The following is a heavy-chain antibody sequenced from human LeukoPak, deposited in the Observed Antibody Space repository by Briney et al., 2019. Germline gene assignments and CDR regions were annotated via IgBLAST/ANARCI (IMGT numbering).Heavy chain of an antibody. CDR1: GYTFTGYY. V-gene: IGHV1-2*02. J-gene: IGHJ4*02. CDR2: INPNSGGT. D-gene: IGHD2-2*01. CDR3: ARDLMYCDTMSCYDGDFDY. Sequence: GASVKVSCKASGYTFTGYYMHWVRQAPGQGLEWMGWINPNSGGTNYAQKFQGRVTMTRDTSISTAYMELSRLRSDDTAVYYCARDLMYCDTMSCYDGDFDYWGQGTPVTVSS.